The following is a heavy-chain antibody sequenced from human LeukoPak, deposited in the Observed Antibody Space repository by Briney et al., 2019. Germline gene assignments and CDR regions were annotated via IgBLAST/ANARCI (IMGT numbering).Heavy chain of an antibody. D-gene: IGHD3-22*01. CDR1: GGSISSYY. Sequence: PSETLSLTCTVSGGSISSYYWSWIRQPPGKGLEWIGYIYYSGSTNYNPSLKSRVTISVDTSQNQFSLKLSSVTAADTAVYYCARDNDSSGYQYAFDIWGQGTMVTVSS. CDR2: IYYSGST. V-gene: IGHV4-59*01. CDR3: ARDNDSSGYQYAFDI. J-gene: IGHJ3*02.